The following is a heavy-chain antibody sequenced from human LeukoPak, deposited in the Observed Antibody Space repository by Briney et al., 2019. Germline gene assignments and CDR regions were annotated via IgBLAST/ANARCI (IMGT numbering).Heavy chain of an antibody. CDR1: GGSFGGYY. V-gene: IGHV4-34*01. CDR2: INHSGST. J-gene: IGHJ4*02. CDR3: ARNSSSGYFDY. Sequence: SETLSLICAVYGGSFGGYYWSWIRQPPGKGLEWIGEINHSGSTNYNPSLKSRVTISVDTSKNQFSLKLSSVTAADTAVYYCARNSSSGYFDYWGQGTLVTVSS. D-gene: IGHD6-6*01.